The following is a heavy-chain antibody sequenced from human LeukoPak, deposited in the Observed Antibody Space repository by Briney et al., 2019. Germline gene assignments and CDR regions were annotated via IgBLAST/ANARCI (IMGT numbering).Heavy chain of an antibody. CDR1: EFIFSIYE. D-gene: IGHD2-15*01. J-gene: IGHJ5*02. Sequence: GGSLRLSCAASEFIFSIYEMNWVRQAPGQGLEWVSFISSSGSTKYYAESVKGRFTISRDNAKKSLYLQMNSLRTEDTAVYYCARGGRVAAATNNWFDPWGQGALVTVSS. CDR2: ISSSGSTK. CDR3: ARGGRVAAATNNWFDP. V-gene: IGHV3-48*03.